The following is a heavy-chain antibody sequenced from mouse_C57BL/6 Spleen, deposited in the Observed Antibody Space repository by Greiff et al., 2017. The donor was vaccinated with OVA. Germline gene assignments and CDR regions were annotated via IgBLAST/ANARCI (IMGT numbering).Heavy chain of an antibody. CDR3: SRHNHYYAMDY. Sequence: VQRVESGPGLVAPSQCLSISCTASGFSLTSYGVHWVRQPPGKGLEWLVFIWSDGSTTYYSAIKARLSSSKENSKSQVFLKMNSLQTDDTAMYYCSRHNHYYAMDYWGQGASVTVAS. CDR2: IWSDGST. V-gene: IGHV2-6-1*01. J-gene: IGHJ4*01. CDR1: GFSLTSYG.